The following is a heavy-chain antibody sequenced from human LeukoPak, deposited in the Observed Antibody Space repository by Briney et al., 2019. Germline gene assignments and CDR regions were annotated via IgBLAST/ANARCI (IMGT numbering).Heavy chain of an antibody. Sequence: SETLSLTCTVSGGSISSYYWCWIRQSPGKGLEWIGYIYYSGSTNYNPSLKSRATISADTSKNQFSLKLSSVTAADTAVYYCARAGYSFGLDYWGQGTLVTVSS. CDR2: IYYSGST. CDR1: GGSISSYY. D-gene: IGHD5-18*01. J-gene: IGHJ4*02. V-gene: IGHV4-59*01. CDR3: ARAGYSFGLDY.